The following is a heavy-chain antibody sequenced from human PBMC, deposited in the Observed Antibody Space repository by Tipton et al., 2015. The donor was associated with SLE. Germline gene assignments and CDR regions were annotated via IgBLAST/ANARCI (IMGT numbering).Heavy chain of an antibody. D-gene: IGHD1/OR15-1a*01. J-gene: IGHJ4*02. CDR2: IYSSGST. Sequence: TLSLTCTVSGVSISSGSYHWSWIRQPAGKGLEWIGRIYSSGSTNYNPSLKSRVTISVDMSKNHFSLELNSVTAADTAVYYCATEHFDYWGQGTLVTVSS. CDR3: ATEHFDY. V-gene: IGHV4-61*02. CDR1: GVSISSGSYH.